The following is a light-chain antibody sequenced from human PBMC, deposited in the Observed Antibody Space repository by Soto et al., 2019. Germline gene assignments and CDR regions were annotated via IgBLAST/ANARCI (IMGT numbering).Light chain of an antibody. V-gene: IGLV3-21*02. J-gene: IGLJ3*02. CDR2: DDS. CDR1: NIGSKS. Sequence: SYELTQPPSVSVAPGQTARITRGGNNIGSKSVHWDQQKPGQAPVLVVYDDSDRPSGIPERFSGSNSGNTATMTISRVEAGDEGDYYCRVWDSSSDHWVFGGGTKLTVL. CDR3: RVWDSSSDHWV.